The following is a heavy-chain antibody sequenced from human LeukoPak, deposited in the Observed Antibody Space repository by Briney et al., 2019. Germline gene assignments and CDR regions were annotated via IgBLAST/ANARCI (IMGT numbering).Heavy chain of an antibody. V-gene: IGHV3-30*18. CDR2: ISYDGSNK. J-gene: IGHJ4*02. D-gene: IGHD6-13*01. CDR1: GFTFSNYV. CDR3: AKDPRRYSRTGGYFDY. Sequence: GGSLRLSCAASGFTFSNYVIHWVRQAPGKGLEWVAVISYDGSNKYYADSVKGRFTISRANSKNTLYLQMNSLRAEDTAVYYCAKDPRRYSRTGGYFDYWGQGTLVTVSS.